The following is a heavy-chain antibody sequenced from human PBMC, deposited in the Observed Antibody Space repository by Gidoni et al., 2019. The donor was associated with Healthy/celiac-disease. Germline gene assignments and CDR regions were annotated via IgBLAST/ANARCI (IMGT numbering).Heavy chain of an antibody. J-gene: IGHJ4*02. Sequence: GLEGVSSISSSSSYIYYADSVKGRFTISRDNAKNSLYLQMNSLRAEDTAVYYCARRSRQIYDSSGYPDYWGQGTLVTVSS. CDR2: ISSSSSYI. CDR3: ARRSRQIYDSSGYPDY. V-gene: IGHV3-21*01. D-gene: IGHD3-22*01.